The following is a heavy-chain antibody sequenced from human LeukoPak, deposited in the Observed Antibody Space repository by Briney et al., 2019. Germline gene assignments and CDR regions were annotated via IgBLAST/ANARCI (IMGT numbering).Heavy chain of an antibody. J-gene: IGHJ4*02. D-gene: IGHD3-10*01. V-gene: IGHV3-30*04. CDR3: ARVGLVYLHYYGSGSYPDY. Sequence: GGSLRLSCAASGFTFSSYAMHWVRQAPGKGLEWVAVISYDGSNKYYADSVKGRFTISRDNSKNTLYLQMNSLRAEDTAVYYCARVGLVYLHYYGSGSYPDYWGQGTLVTVSS. CDR1: GFTFSSYA. CDR2: ISYDGSNK.